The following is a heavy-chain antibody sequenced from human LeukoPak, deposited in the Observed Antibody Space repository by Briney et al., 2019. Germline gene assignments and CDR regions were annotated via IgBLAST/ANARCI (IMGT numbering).Heavy chain of an antibody. D-gene: IGHD5-18*01. CDR2: ISGRGGST. V-gene: IGHV3-23*01. CDR3: AKGTWNTANHLTMDV. CDR1: GFTFYNYA. Sequence: GESLRVSCVASGFTFYNYAMSWVRQARGKGLEWVTGISGRGGSTYYADSVRGRVTISRDNSKDTLFLQMNNLGGADTAVYYCAKGTWNTANHLTMDVWGQGTTVTVSS. J-gene: IGHJ6*02.